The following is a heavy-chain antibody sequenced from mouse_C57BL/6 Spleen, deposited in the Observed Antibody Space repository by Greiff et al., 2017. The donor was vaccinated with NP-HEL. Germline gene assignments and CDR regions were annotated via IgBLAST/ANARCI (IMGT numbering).Heavy chain of an antibody. J-gene: IGHJ3*01. CDR2: ISGGGGNT. Sequence: EVQRVESGGGLVKPGGSLKLSCAASGFTFSSYTMSWVRQTPEKRLEWVATISGGGGNTYYPDSVKGRFTISRDNAKNTLYLQMSSLRSEDTALYYCARQGDYYGSRFAYWGQGTLVTVSA. CDR1: GFTFSSYT. CDR3: ARQGDYYGSRFAY. D-gene: IGHD1-1*01. V-gene: IGHV5-9*01.